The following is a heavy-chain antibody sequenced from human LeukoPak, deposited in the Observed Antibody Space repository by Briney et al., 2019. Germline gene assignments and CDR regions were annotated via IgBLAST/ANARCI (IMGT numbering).Heavy chain of an antibody. Sequence: GVSLRLSCAASGFTFSSYWMHWVRQAPGKGLVWVSRINSDGSSTSYADSVKGRFTISRDNAKNTLYLQMNSLRAEDTAVYYCARVLVGVTANGASRFDPWGQGTLVTVSS. CDR3: ARVLVGVTANGASRFDP. V-gene: IGHV3-74*01. CDR1: GFTFSSYW. D-gene: IGHD2-21*02. J-gene: IGHJ5*02. CDR2: INSDGSST.